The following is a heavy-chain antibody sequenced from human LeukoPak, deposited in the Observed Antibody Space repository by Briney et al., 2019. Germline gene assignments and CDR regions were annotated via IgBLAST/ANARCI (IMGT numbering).Heavy chain of an antibody. CDR1: GYTFTSYY. V-gene: IGHV1-46*01. J-gene: IGHJ4*02. CDR3: ARAGKRHEDTAMANDY. D-gene: IGHD5-18*01. Sequence: ASVKVSCKASGYTFTSYYMHGVRQAPGQGLEWMGIINPSGGSTSYAQKFQGRVTMTRDTSTSTVYMELSSLRSEDTAVYYCARAGKRHEDTAMANDYWGQGTLVTVSS. CDR2: INPSGGST.